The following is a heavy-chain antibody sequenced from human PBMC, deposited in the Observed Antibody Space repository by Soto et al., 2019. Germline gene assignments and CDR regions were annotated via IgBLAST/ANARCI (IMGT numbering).Heavy chain of an antibody. CDR2: VFYSGST. CDR3: ARGVPYYYGSGSSGWFDP. J-gene: IGHJ5*02. D-gene: IGHD3-10*01. V-gene: IGHV4-39*07. CDR1: GGSISNTPYY. Sequence: SETLSLTCTVSGGSISNTPYYWGWIRQPPGKGLEWIGSVFYSGSTHYSPSLKSRVTISVDTSKNQFSLKLSSVTAADTAVYYCARGVPYYYGSGSSGWFDPWGQGTLVTVSS.